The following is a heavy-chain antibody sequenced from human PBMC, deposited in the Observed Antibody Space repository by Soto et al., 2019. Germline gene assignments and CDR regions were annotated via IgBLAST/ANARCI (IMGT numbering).Heavy chain of an antibody. CDR3: XRADCSGGSCYPFDY. CDR1: CGSISSGGYY. V-gene: IGHV4-31*03. Sequence: SETLSLTCTVSCGSISSGGYYWSLIRQHPGKGLEWIGYIYYSGSTYYNPSLKSRVTISVDTSKNQFSLKLSSVTAADTAVYYCXRADCSGGSCYPFDYWGQGTLVTVSS. D-gene: IGHD2-15*01. J-gene: IGHJ4*02. CDR2: IYYSGST.